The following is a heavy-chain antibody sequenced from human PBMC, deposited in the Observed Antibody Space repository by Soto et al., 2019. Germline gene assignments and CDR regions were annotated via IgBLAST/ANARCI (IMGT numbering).Heavy chain of an antibody. CDR1: GFTFSSYG. D-gene: IGHD3-3*01. CDR2: IWYDGSNK. J-gene: IGHJ4*02. Sequence: QVQLVESGGGVVQPGRSLRLSCAASGFTFSSYGMHWVRQAPGKGLEWVAVIWYDGSNKYYADSVKGRFTTSRDNSKNRLYLQMNSLRAEDTAVYYCARDRRSITLFGVVIKGALFDYWGQGTLVTVSS. V-gene: IGHV3-33*01. CDR3: ARDRRSITLFGVVIKGALFDY.